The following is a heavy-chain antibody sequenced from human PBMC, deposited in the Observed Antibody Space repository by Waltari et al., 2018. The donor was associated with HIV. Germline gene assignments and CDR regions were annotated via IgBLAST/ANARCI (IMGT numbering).Heavy chain of an antibody. Sequence: EVHLLESGGGLVRPGGSLSLSCAAYGFRSRGHKMNWVRQGPGQGREWVASIGSLQNFIHYADSVKGRFTVSRDNAKNSLYLQMNSLTAEDTAVYYCARGPSSGWSWFDPWGQGTLVTVSS. J-gene: IGHJ5*02. V-gene: IGHV3-21*01. D-gene: IGHD6-19*01. CDR2: IGSLQNFI. CDR1: GFRSRGHK. CDR3: ARGPSSGWSWFDP.